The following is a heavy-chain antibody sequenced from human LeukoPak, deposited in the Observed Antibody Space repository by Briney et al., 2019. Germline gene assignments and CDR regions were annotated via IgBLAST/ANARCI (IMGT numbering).Heavy chain of an antibody. J-gene: IGHJ4*02. CDR1: GFTFSSYV. V-gene: IGHV3-23*01. CDR3: ASWVPDRGFDY. CDR2: ISGSGGST. D-gene: IGHD3-10*01. Sequence: PGGSLRLSCAVTGFTFSSYVMSWVRQAPGKGLEWVSSISGSGGSTYYADSVKGRFTISRDNSKKTPYLQMNSLRADDTAVYYCASWVPDRGFDYWGQGTLVPVSS.